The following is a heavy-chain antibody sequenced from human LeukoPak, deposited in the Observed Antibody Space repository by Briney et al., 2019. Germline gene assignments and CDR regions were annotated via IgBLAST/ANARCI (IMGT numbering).Heavy chain of an antibody. Sequence: PGGSLRLSCAASGFTFSSYGMHWVRQAPGKGLEWVAVIWYGGSNKYYADSVKGRFTISRDNSKNTLYLQMNSLRAEDTAVYYCARDRGSSTDYYYGMDVWGQGTTVTVSS. J-gene: IGHJ6*02. V-gene: IGHV3-33*01. D-gene: IGHD6-13*01. CDR3: ARDRGSSTDYYYGMDV. CDR1: GFTFSSYG. CDR2: IWYGGSNK.